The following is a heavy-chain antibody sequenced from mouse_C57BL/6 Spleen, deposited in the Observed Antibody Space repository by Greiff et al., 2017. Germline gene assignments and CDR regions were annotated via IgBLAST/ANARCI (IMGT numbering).Heavy chain of an antibody. V-gene: IGHV5-16*01. CDR1: GFTFSDYY. J-gene: IGHJ2*01. Sequence: EVHLVESEGGLVQPGSSMKLSCTASGFTFSDYYMAWVRQVPEKGLEWVANINYDGSSTYYLDSLKSRFIISRDNAKNILYLQMSSLKSEDTATYYCAREGDSNYYYFDYWGQGTTLTVSS. CDR2: INYDGSST. D-gene: IGHD2-5*01. CDR3: AREGDSNYYYFDY.